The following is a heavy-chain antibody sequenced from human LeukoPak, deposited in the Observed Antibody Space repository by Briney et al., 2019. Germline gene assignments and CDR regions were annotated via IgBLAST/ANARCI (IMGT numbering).Heavy chain of an antibody. D-gene: IGHD2-2*02. Sequence: GGSLRLSCAGSGFTFSTYWMSWVRQAPGKGLEWVANIKVDGSEKNYVDSVKGRFTISRDNSKNTLYLQMNSLRAEDTAVYYCAKSMSCSSTSCYKRYFDYWGQGTLVTVSS. CDR2: IKVDGSEK. J-gene: IGHJ4*02. V-gene: IGHV3-7*03. CDR3: AKSMSCSSTSCYKRYFDY. CDR1: GFTFSTYW.